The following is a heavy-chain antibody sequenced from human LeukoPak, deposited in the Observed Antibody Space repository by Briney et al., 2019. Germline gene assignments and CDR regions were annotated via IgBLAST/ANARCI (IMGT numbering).Heavy chain of an antibody. CDR2: IYYSGST. V-gene: IGHV4-39*01. CDR3: ANDYGDENWFDP. J-gene: IGHJ5*02. D-gene: IGHD4-17*01. CDR1: GGSISSSSYY. Sequence: PSETLSLTCTVSGGSISSSSYYWGWIRQPPGKGLEWIGSIYYSGSTYYNPSLKSRVTISVDTSKNQLSLKLSSVTAADTAVYYCANDYGDENWFDPWGQGTLVTVSS.